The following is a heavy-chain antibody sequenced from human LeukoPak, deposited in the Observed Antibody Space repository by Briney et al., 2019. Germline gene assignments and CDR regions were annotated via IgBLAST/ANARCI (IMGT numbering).Heavy chain of an antibody. D-gene: IGHD3-22*01. CDR1: GGSISSYY. CDR3: ARTYYYDSSGYHHAFDI. V-gene: IGHV4-59*12. Sequence: SETLSLTCTVSGGSISSYYWSWIRQPPGKGLEWIGYIYYSGSTNYNPSLKSRVTISVDTSKNQFSLKLSSVTAADTAVYYCARTYYYDSSGYHHAFDIWGQGTMVTVPS. J-gene: IGHJ3*02. CDR2: IYYSGST.